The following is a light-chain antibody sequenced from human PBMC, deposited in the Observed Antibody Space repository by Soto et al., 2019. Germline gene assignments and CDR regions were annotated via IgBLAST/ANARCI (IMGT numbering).Light chain of an antibody. CDR2: AAS. CDR3: QESHSTPRT. J-gene: IGKJ1*01. CDR1: QSINTF. Sequence: DIQMTQSPSSLSASVGDRVTITCRASQSINTFLNWYQPKPGRAPKLLIYAASSLHSGVPSRFSGSGSGTDFTLTISSLQPEEFATYCWQESHSTPRTFGQGTKVEIK. V-gene: IGKV1-39*01.